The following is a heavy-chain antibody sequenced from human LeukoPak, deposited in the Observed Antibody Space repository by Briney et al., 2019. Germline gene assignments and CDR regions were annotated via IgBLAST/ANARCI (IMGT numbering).Heavy chain of an antibody. CDR3: ARTLKVTKGRGYSGSYYFDY. CDR2: IYHSGST. CDR1: GGSISSSNW. D-gene: IGHD1-26*01. V-gene: IGHV4-4*02. Sequence: SETLSLTCAVSGGSISSSNWWSWVRQPPGKGLEWIGEIYHSGSTNYNPSLKSRVTISVDKSKNQFSLKLSSVTAADTAVYYCARTLKVTKGRGYSGSYYFDYWGQGTLVTVSS. J-gene: IGHJ4*02.